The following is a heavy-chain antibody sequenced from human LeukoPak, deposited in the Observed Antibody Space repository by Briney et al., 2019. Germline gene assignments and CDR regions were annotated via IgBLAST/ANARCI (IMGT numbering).Heavy chain of an antibody. D-gene: IGHD4-17*01. Sequence: GGSLRLSCAASGFTFSSYAMHWVRQAPGKGLEWVAVISYDGSNKYYADSVKGRFTISRDNSKNTLYLQMNSLRAEDTAVYYCARGPDYGDYAYWGQGTLVTVSS. CDR2: ISYDGSNK. CDR1: GFTFSSYA. V-gene: IGHV3-30*04. J-gene: IGHJ4*02. CDR3: ARGPDYGDYAY.